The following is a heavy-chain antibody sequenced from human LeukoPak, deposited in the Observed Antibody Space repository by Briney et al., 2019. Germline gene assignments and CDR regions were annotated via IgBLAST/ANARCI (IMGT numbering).Heavy chain of an antibody. V-gene: IGHV3-21*01. CDR2: ISSSSTYI. J-gene: IGHJ4*02. CDR1: GFTLSSYS. D-gene: IGHD6-13*01. Sequence: GGSLRLSCAAPGFTLSSYSMNWVRQAPGKGLEWVSSISSSSTYIYYADSVKGRFTISRDNAKNSLYLQTNSLRADDTAVYYCARVAEAAAFDYWGQGTLVTVSS. CDR3: ARVAEAAAFDY.